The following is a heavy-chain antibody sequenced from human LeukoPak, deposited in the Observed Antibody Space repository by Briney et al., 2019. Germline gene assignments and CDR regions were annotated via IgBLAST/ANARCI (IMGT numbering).Heavy chain of an antibody. CDR2: IYYSGST. V-gene: IGHV4-61*01. CDR1: GGSVSSGSYY. Sequence: SETLSLTCTVSGGSVSSGSYYWSWIRQPPGKGLEWIGYIYYSGSTNYNPPLKSRVTISVDTSKNQFSLKLSTVAAADTAVYYCARDRAAAGPIWFERWGQGTLVTVAS. CDR3: ARDRAAAGPIWFER. D-gene: IGHD6-13*01. J-gene: IGHJ5*02.